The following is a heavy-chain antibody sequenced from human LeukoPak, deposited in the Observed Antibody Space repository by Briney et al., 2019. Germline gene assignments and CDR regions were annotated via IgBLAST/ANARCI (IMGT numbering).Heavy chain of an antibody. Sequence: QSGGSLTLSCAASGFTVRINYMSRVRQAPGKGLEWVSVIYSGGSTYYADSVKGRFTISRDNSKNTLYLQMNSLRAADTAVYYCARDRGGSYFYYWGQGTLVTVSS. J-gene: IGHJ4*02. CDR2: IYSGGST. D-gene: IGHD1-26*01. CDR1: GFTVRINY. CDR3: ARDRGGSYFYY. V-gene: IGHV3-66*02.